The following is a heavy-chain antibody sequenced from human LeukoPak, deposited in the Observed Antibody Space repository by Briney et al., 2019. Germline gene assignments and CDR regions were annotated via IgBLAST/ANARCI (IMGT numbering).Heavy chain of an antibody. CDR3: ARVVASTSIDS. J-gene: IGHJ4*02. D-gene: IGHD2-15*01. Sequence: SETLSLTCAVSGGSISSGGYSWSWIRQPPGKGLEWIGYIYYSGSTYYNPSLKSRVTLSIDTSRNQVSLKVTSVTAADTALYYCARVVASTSIDSWGQGILVTVSS. CDR2: IYYSGST. V-gene: IGHV4-30-4*07. CDR1: GGSISSGGYS.